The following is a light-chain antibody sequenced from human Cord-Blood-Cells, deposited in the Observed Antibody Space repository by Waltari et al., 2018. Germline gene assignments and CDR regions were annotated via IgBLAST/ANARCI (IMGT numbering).Light chain of an antibody. J-gene: IGLJ2*01. CDR1: SSDVGGYNY. CDR3: SSYTSSSTS. V-gene: IGLV2-14*01. Sequence: GQSITISCTGTSSDVGGYNYVSWYQQHPGKAPKLMIYEVSNRPSGVSNRFSGSKSGNTASLTISGLQAEDEADYYCSSYTSSSTSFGGGTKLTVL. CDR2: EVS.